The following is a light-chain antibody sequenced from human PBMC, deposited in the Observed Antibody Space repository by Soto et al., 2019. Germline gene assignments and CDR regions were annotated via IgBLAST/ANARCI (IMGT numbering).Light chain of an antibody. V-gene: IGKV1-33*01. CDR3: QQYDNLPIT. J-gene: IGKJ5*01. Sequence: DIQMTQSPSSLSASVGDRVTITCQASQDISSYLNWYQQKPGKAPKLLIYDAFNLKTGVPSRFSGSGSGTDFTFTISSLQPEDFATYFCQQYDNLPITFGQGTRLEIK. CDR1: QDISSY. CDR2: DAF.